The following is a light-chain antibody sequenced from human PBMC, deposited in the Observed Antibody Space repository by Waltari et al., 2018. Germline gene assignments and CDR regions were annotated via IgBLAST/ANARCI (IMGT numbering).Light chain of an antibody. J-gene: IGKJ3*01. CDR2: GAS. V-gene: IGKV3-15*01. Sequence: EVVMTQSPATVSVSPGERATLSCRASQSINSYLAWYQQKPGQAPSLLIYGASTSATGIPARFSGSGSGTDFTLTISSLQSEDFAIYYCQQYNKWPLTFGPGTKVHF. CDR1: QSINSY. CDR3: QQYNKWPLT.